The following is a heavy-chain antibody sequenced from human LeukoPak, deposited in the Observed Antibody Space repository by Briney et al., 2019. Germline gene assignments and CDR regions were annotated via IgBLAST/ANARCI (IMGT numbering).Heavy chain of an antibody. D-gene: IGHD6-13*01. CDR2: ISYDGSKK. J-gene: IGHJ4*02. CDR3: ARGDDVVTAAAGNPLNIDY. Sequence: PGRSLRLSCAASGFTFSSYAIHWVRQAPGKGLEWVAVISYDGSKKYYADSVKGRYTISRDNSKNTLYLQMNSLRAEDTAVYYCARGDDVVTAAAGNPLNIDYWGQGTLVTVSS. CDR1: GFTFSSYA. V-gene: IGHV3-30-3*01.